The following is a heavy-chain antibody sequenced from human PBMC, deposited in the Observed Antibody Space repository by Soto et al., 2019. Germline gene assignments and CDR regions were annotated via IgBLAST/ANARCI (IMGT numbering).Heavy chain of an antibody. J-gene: IGHJ5*02. CDR3: VRGGFLSHDHVIIAPATLGFDP. V-gene: IGHV1-8*01. Sequence: HVQLMQSGAEVKKPGASVKVSCKASGYTFTTYDINLVRQAPGQGLEWMGWMNPNRTNTGYAEKLQGRATMTRDTSISTAYMELSSLRYDDTAVYYCVRGGFLSHDHVIIAPATLGFDPWGQGTLVTVSS. CDR2: MNPNRTNT. D-gene: IGHD2-2*01. CDR1: GYTFTTYD.